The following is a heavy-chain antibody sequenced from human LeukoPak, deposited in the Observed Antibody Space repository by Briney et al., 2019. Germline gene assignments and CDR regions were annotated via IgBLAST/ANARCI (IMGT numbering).Heavy chain of an antibody. D-gene: IGHD3-10*01. CDR2: INHSGST. V-gene: IGHV4-34*01. CDR1: GGSFSGYY. Sequence: SETLSLTCAVYGGSFSGYYWSWIRQPPGKGLEWIGEINHSGSTNYNPSLKSRVTMSVDTSKNQFSLKLTSVTAADTAVYYCARDSFHYGSGSYYNGVGDYWGQGTLVTVSS. CDR3: ARDSFHYGSGSYYNGVGDY. J-gene: IGHJ4*02.